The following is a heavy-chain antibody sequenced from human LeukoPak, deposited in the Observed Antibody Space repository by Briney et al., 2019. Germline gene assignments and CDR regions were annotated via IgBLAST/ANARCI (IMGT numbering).Heavy chain of an antibody. CDR3: ARHRYCTSTSCTFYFDS. CDR1: GASTTAYY. D-gene: IGHD2-2*01. V-gene: IGHV4-59*08. J-gene: IGHJ4*02. CDR2: IYYNWNM. Sequence: PSETLSLTCSVSGASTTAYYWSWIRQPPGKGLEWIGYIYYNWNMSYNPSLKSRVTISIDTSKNQFSLKLTSVTAADTAVYYCARHRYCTSTSCTFYFDSWGQGRLVTVSS.